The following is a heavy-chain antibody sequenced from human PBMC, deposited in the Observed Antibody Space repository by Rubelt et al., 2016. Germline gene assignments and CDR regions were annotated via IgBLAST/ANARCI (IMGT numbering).Heavy chain of an antibody. V-gene: IGHV3-74*01. Sequence: LRLSCAASGFTFSNYWMHWVRQAPGKGPVWVSRISRDGSGANYADSVEGRFTISRDNAKNTLYLQMSSLRAEDTAVYYCARGFDKAYSISWSSWGQGTLVTVSS. J-gene: IGHJ4*02. CDR1: GFTFSNYW. CDR2: ISRDGSGA. D-gene: IGHD6-13*01. CDR3: ARGFDKAYSISWSS.